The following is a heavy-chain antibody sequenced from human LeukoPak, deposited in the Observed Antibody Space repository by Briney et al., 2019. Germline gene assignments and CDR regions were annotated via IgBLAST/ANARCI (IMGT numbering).Heavy chain of an antibody. Sequence: GRSLRLSCAASGFTFSSYGMLWVRQAPGKGLEWVAVISYDGSNKYYADSVKGRFTISRDNSKNTLYLQMNSLRAEDTAVYYCAKSYSSSWYIGVPFDYYYGMDVWGQGTTVTVSS. D-gene: IGHD6-13*01. J-gene: IGHJ6*02. CDR3: AKSYSSSWYIGVPFDYYYGMDV. V-gene: IGHV3-30*18. CDR2: ISYDGSNK. CDR1: GFTFSSYG.